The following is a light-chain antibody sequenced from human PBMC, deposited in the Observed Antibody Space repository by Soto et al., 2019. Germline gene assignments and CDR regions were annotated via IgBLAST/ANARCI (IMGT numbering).Light chain of an antibody. Sequence: EIVMTQSPATLSVSPGERATLSCRASQSVSSNSAWYQQKPGQAPRLLIYGASTRATGIPARFSGSGSGTEFTLTISSLQSEDFAVDYCQQYNNWPLTFGGGTKVEIK. V-gene: IGKV3-15*01. CDR3: QQYNNWPLT. CDR1: QSVSSN. J-gene: IGKJ4*01. CDR2: GAS.